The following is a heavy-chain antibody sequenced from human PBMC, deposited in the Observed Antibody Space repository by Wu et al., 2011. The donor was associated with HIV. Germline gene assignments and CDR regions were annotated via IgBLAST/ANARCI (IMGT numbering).Heavy chain of an antibody. V-gene: IGHV1-69*14. J-gene: IGHJ4*02. CDR3: ARVMVRGPYGGYFDY. CDR1: GGTFSSYA. D-gene: IGHD3-10*01. Sequence: QVQLVQSGAEVKKPGSSVKVSCKASGGTFSSYAISWVRRAPGQGLEWMGGISPIFGTANYAQKFQGRVTITADKSTSTAYMELSSLRSEDTAVYYCARVMVRGPYGGYFDYWGQGTLVTVSS. CDR2: ISPIFGTA.